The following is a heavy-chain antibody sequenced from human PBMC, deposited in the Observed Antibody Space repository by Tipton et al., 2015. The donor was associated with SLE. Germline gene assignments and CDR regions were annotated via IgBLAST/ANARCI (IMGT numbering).Heavy chain of an antibody. Sequence: TLSLTCTASGGSISSYYWSWIRQPPGKGLEWIGYIYYSGSTYYNPSLKSRVTISVDTSKNQFSLKLSSVTAADTAVYYCARAVSMQQLPNWGQGTLVTVSS. J-gene: IGHJ4*02. CDR3: ARAVSMQQLPN. CDR1: GGSISSYY. CDR2: IYYSGST. V-gene: IGHV4-59*12. D-gene: IGHD6-13*01.